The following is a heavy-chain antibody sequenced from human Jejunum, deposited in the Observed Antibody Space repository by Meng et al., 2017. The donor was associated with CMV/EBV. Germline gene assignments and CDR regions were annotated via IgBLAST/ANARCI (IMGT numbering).Heavy chain of an antibody. J-gene: IGHJ4*02. CDR1: GYTFTSYA. D-gene: IGHD5-24*01. V-gene: IGHV7-4-1*02. CDR2: IDPNTGNP. CDR3: ARDSPLDGYSLLDY. Sequence: QGRLVQPGSESKQPGASVKVSCRPSGYTFTSYAINWVRQAPGQGPDWMGWIDPNTGNPTYDQGFTGRFVFSLDTSVSTAYLQINSLRADDTAVYYCARDSPLDGYSLLDYWGQGTLVTVSS.